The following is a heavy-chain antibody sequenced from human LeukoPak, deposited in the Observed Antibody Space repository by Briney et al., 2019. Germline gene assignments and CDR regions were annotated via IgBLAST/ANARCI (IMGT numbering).Heavy chain of an antibody. Sequence: SETLSLTCTVSGGSISSYYWSWIRQPPGKGLEWIGYIYYSGSTNYNPSLKSRVTISEDTSKNQFSLKLSSVTAADTAVYYCARVSGGYDIDASAFDIWGQGTMVTVSS. D-gene: IGHD5-12*01. CDR2: IYYSGST. CDR3: ARVSGGYDIDASAFDI. J-gene: IGHJ3*02. V-gene: IGHV4-59*01. CDR1: GGSISSYY.